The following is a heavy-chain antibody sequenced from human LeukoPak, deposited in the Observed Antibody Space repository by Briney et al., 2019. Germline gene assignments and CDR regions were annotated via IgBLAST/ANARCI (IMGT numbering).Heavy chain of an antibody. D-gene: IGHD3-16*01. CDR1: GFSFSSYA. CDR3: ARIGGGYYFDY. V-gene: IGHV3-30*14. Sequence: PGRSLRLSCAASGFSFSSYAMHWVRQAPGKGLEWVAIISYDGSNKYYTDSVKGRFTISRDNSKNTLYLQMNSLRAEDTAVYYCARIGGGYYFDYWGQGTLVTVSS. CDR2: ISYDGSNK. J-gene: IGHJ4*02.